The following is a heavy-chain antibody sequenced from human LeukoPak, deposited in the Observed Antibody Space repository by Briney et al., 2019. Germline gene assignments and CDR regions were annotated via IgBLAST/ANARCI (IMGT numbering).Heavy chain of an antibody. D-gene: IGHD1-26*01. CDR3: ARKGPWYSGSYQWKTPFQH. J-gene: IGHJ1*01. CDR2: INPSGGST. Sequence: GASVKVSCKASGYTFTIYYMHWVRQAPGQGLEWMGIINPSGGSTSYAQKFQGRVTMTRDTSTSTVYMELSSLRSEDTAVYYCARKGPWYSGSYQWKTPFQHWGQGTLVTVSS. V-gene: IGHV1-46*01. CDR1: GYTFTIYY.